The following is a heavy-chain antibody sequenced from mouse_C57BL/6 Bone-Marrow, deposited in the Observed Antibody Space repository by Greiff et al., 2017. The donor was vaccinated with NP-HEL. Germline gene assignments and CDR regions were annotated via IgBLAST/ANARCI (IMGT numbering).Heavy chain of an antibody. Sequence: VHVKQSVAELVRPGASVKLSCTASGFNIKNTYMHWVKQRPEQGLEWIGRIDPANGNTKYVPKFQGKATITADTSSNTAYLQLSSLTSEDTAIYYCARSRVYYDYDVGYWGQGTTLTVSS. D-gene: IGHD2-4*01. CDR2: IDPANGNT. J-gene: IGHJ2*01. V-gene: IGHV14-3*01. CDR1: GFNIKNTY. CDR3: ARSRVYYDYDVGY.